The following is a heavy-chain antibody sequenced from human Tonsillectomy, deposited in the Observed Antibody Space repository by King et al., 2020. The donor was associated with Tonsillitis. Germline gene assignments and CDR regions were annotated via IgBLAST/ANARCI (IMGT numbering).Heavy chain of an antibody. J-gene: IGHJ4*02. CDR1: GFTFSSYA. V-gene: IGHV3-23*04. D-gene: IGHD4-17*01. CDR2: VSGSGGTT. Sequence: VKLVESGGGLVQPGGSLRLSCAASGFTFSSYAMAWVRQAPGKGLEWVSVVSGSGGTTFYADSVKGRLTISRDNSKNTLFLQMNSLRAEDTAVYYCVKTGTTMTTEWDYWGQGTLVTVSS. CDR3: VKTGTTMTTEWDY.